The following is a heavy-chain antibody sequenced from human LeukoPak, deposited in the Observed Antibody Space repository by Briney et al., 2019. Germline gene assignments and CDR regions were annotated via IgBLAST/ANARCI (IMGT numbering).Heavy chain of an antibody. CDR1: GGSISSGGYS. V-gene: IGHV4-30-2*01. J-gene: IGHJ3*02. CDR2: IYRSGST. CDR3: ASNYDSTVGAFDI. Sequence: SETLSLTCAVSGGSISSGGYSWSWIRQPPGKGLEWIGYIYRSGSTYYNPSLKSRVTISVDRSKNQFSLKLSSVTAADTAVYYCASNYDSTVGAFDIWDQGTMVTVSS. D-gene: IGHD3-22*01.